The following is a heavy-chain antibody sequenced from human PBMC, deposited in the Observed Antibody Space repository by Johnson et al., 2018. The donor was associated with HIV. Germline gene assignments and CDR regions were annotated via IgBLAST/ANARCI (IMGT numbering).Heavy chain of an antibody. CDR1: GFTFSDYY. CDR2: ISSSGGTI. J-gene: IGHJ3*02. D-gene: IGHD3-10*01. Sequence: QEQLVESGGGLVQPGGSLRLSCAASGFTFSDYYMSWIRQAPGKGLEWVSYISSSGGTIYNADSVKGRFTISRNNAKNSLYLQMNSLRVGDTAVYYCARAKVARGAEGWAFDMWGQGTMVTVSS. CDR3: ARAKVARGAEGWAFDM. V-gene: IGHV3-11*04.